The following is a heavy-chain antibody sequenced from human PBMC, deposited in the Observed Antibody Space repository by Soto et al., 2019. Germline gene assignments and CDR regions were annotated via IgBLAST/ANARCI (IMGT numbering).Heavy chain of an antibody. V-gene: IGHV1-3*01. CDR1: GYTFTSYA. CDR3: ARGGTGLYCSGGSCYSGWFDP. D-gene: IGHD2-15*01. CDR2: INAGNGNT. J-gene: IGHJ5*02. Sequence: ASVKVSCKASGYTFTSYAMHWVRQAPGQRLEWMGWINAGNGNTKYSQKFQGRVTITRDTSASTAYMELSSLRSEDTAVYYCARGGTGLYCSGGSCYSGWFDPWGQGTLVTVSS.